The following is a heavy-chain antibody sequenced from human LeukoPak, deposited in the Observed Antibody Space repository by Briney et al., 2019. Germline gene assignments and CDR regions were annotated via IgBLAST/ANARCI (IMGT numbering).Heavy chain of an antibody. CDR2: IKSKTDGGTT. CDR1: GFTFSSYS. CDR3: TTDPSCSSTSCYGY. J-gene: IGHJ4*02. Sequence: GGSLRLSCAASGFTFSSYSMNWVRQAPGKGLEWVGRIKSKTDGGTTDYAAPVKGRFTISRDDSKNTLYLQMNSLKTEDTAVYYCTTDPSCSSTSCYGYWGQGTLVTVSS. D-gene: IGHD2-2*01. V-gene: IGHV3-15*01.